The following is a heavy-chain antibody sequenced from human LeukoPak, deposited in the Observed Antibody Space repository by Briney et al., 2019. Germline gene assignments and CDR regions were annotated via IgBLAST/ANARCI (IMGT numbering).Heavy chain of an antibody. D-gene: IGHD6-13*01. CDR3: ASRSTPIAAAGYFDY. Sequence: SETLSLTCTVSGGSIITSNYYWGWIRQPPGKDLEWIASIYYRGSTFYNPSLKSRVTISVDTSKNQFSLRLTSVTAADSAVYYCASRSTPIAAAGYFDYWGQGTLVIASS. J-gene: IGHJ4*02. V-gene: IGHV4-39*01. CDR2: IYYRGST. CDR1: GGSIITSNYY.